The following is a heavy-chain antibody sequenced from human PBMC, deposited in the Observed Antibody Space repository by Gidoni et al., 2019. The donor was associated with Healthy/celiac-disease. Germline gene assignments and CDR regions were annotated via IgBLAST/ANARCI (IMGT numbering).Heavy chain of an antibody. J-gene: IGHJ4*02. Sequence: QVQLVQSGAEVQKPGSSVKVACKASGGTFSSYTISWVRQAPGQGLEWMGRIFPILGIANYAQKFQGRVTITADKSTSTAYMELSSLRSEDTAVYYCARDPGIAVAGLLDYWGQGTLVTVSS. V-gene: IGHV1-69*08. CDR3: ARDPGIAVAGLLDY. D-gene: IGHD6-19*01. CDR1: GGTFSSYT. CDR2: IFPILGIA.